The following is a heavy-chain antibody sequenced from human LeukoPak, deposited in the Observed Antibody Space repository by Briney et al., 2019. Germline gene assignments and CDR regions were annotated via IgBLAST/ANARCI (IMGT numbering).Heavy chain of an antibody. CDR2: INPNSGGT. Sequence: ASVKVSCKASGYTFTDYYIHWVRQAPGQGLEWMGWINPNSGGTNYAQKFQGRVTMTRDTSISTAYMELNRLRSDDTAVYYCASGFWSGYYTGAYWGKGTTVTISS. CDR1: GYTFTDYY. V-gene: IGHV1-2*02. D-gene: IGHD3-3*01. J-gene: IGHJ6*04. CDR3: ASGFWSGYYTGAY.